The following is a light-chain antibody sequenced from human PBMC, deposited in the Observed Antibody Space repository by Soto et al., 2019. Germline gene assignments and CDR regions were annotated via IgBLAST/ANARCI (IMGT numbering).Light chain of an antibody. V-gene: IGKV1-39*01. CDR2: AAS. J-gene: IGKJ1*01. Sequence: DIQMTQFPSSLSTSVGDRVTITCRASQSISSYLNWYQQKPGKAPKVLIFAASSLESGVPSRFSGTGSGTDFTLTISSRQPEDFASYYCQQTYDTPWTFGQGTKVDIK. CDR3: QQTYDTPWT. CDR1: QSISSY.